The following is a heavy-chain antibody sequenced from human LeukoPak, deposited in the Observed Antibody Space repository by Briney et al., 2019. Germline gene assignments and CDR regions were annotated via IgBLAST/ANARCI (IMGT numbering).Heavy chain of an antibody. CDR3: ARGRGGGYSYGVDY. CDR2: ISYDGSNK. J-gene: IGHJ4*02. V-gene: IGHV3-30*04. Sequence: GRSLRLSCAASGFTFSSYAMHWVRQAPGKGLEWVAVISYDGSNKYYADSVKGRFTISRDNSKNTLYLQMNSLRAEDTAVYYCARGRGGGYSYGVDYWGQGTLVTVSS. D-gene: IGHD5-18*01. CDR1: GFTFSSYA.